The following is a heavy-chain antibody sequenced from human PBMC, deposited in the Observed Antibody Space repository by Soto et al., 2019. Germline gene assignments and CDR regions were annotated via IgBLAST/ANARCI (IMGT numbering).Heavy chain of an antibody. J-gene: IGHJ4*02. CDR3: ARALGYSYGLYFDY. CDR2: ISPVSDTP. CDR1: EGTFSSFV. D-gene: IGHD5-18*01. Sequence: QVQLVQSGAEVKKPGSSVKVSCKASEGTFSSFVISRVRQAPGQGPEWMGEISPVSDTPNYAQKFQGRVTITADESTSTAYMELRSLRPEDTAVYYCARALGYSYGLYFDYWGQGTLVTVSS. V-gene: IGHV1-69*01.